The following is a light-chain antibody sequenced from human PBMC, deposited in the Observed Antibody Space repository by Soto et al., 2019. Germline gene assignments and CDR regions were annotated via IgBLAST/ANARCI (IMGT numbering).Light chain of an antibody. CDR3: QQYYSYPRT. Sequence: EIVLTPSPCTLSLSTQERATLSCRASKSVSISYLAWYQEEPGQPPRLLIYGASSRATGIPDRFSGSGSGTDFTLTISCLQSEDFATYYCQQYYSYPRTFGQGTKVDI. CDR2: GAS. CDR1: KSVSISY. J-gene: IGKJ1*01. V-gene: IGKV3-20*01.